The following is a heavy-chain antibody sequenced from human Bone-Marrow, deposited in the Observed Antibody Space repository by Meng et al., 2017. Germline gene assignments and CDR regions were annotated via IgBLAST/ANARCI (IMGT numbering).Heavy chain of an antibody. CDR2: INHSGST. CDR1: GVSFTGYY. CDR3: ARDGGY. D-gene: IGHD3-16*01. J-gene: IGHJ4*02. V-gene: IGHV4-34*01. Sequence: QVHLQQWVAGLLKPSETLSLTCAVYGVSFTGYYWSWIRQPTGKGLDWIGEINHSGSTNYNPSLKSRVTISVDTSKNQFSLKLSSVTAADTAVYYCARDGGYWGQGTLVTVSS.